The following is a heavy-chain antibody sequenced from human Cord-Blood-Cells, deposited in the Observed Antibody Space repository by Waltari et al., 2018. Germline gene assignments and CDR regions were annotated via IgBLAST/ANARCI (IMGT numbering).Heavy chain of an antibody. D-gene: IGHD3-22*01. CDR1: GYSISSGYY. J-gene: IGHJ3*02. V-gene: IGHV4-38-2*02. CDR3: ARDGPLYYYDSSGYSGAFDI. Sequence: QVQLQESGPGLVTPSETMSLTCAVSGYSISSGYYLGWIRQPPGQGLEWIGSIYHSGSTYYNPSLKSRVTISVDTSKNQFSLKLSSVTAADTAVYYCARDGPLYYYDSSGYSGAFDIWGQGTMVTVSS. CDR2: IYHSGST.